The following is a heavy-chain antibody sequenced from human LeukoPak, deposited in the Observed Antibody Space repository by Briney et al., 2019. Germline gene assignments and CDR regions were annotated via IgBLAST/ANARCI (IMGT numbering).Heavy chain of an antibody. D-gene: IGHD5-12*01. CDR2: IYTSGST. Sequence: PSQTLSLTCTVSGGSISSGSYYWSWIRQPAGKGLEWIGHIYTSGSTNFNPSLKSRVTMSLDTSKNQFSLKLSSVTAADTAVYYCARDRSGYDWSDYYYYMDVWGKGTTVTVSS. CDR1: GGSISSGSYY. J-gene: IGHJ6*03. V-gene: IGHV4-61*09. CDR3: ARDRSGYDWSDYYYYMDV.